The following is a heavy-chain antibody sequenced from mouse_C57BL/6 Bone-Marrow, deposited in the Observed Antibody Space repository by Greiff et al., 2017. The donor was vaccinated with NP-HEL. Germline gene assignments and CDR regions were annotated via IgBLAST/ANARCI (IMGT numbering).Heavy chain of an antibody. CDR2: IDPSDSAT. J-gene: IGHJ3*01. Sequence: VQLQQPGAELVRPGSSVKLSCKASGYTFTSYWMHWVKQRPIQGLEWIGNIDPSDSATHYNQKFKGKATLTVDTSSSTAYMQLSSLTSEDSAVYYCARGSPGTWFAYWGQETLVTVSA. CDR3: ARGSPGTWFAY. D-gene: IGHD4-1*01. CDR1: GYTFTSYW. V-gene: IGHV1-52*01.